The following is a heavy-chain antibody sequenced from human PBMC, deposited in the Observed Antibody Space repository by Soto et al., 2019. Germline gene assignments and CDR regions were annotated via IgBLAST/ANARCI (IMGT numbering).Heavy chain of an antibody. J-gene: IGHJ4*02. Sequence: EVQLLESGGGLVQPGGSLRLSCAASGFTFSSYAMSWVRQAPGKGLEWVSAISGSGGSTYYADSVKGRFTISRDNSKNTLYLQMNSLRAEDTAVYYCAKGTSYDYDSSGYGVFDYWGQGTLGTVSS. CDR2: ISGSGGST. D-gene: IGHD3-22*01. CDR3: AKGTSYDYDSSGYGVFDY. CDR1: GFTFSSYA. V-gene: IGHV3-23*01.